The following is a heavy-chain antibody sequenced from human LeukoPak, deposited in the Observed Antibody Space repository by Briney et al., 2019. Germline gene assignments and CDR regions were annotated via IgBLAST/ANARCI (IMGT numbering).Heavy chain of an antibody. Sequence: GGSLRLSCAASGFTFSSYGVHWVRQAPGKGLEWVAFIRYDGSNKYYADSVKGRFTISRDNSKNTLYLQMNSLRAEDTAVYYCARDLMGIAYRGAFYYWGQGTLDTVSS. V-gene: IGHV3-30*02. CDR1: GFTFSSYG. CDR3: ARDLMGIAYRGAFYY. D-gene: IGHD6-13*01. CDR2: IRYDGSNK. J-gene: IGHJ4*02.